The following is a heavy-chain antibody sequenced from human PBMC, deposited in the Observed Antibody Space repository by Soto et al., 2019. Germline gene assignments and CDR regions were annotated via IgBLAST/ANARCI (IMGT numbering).Heavy chain of an antibody. J-gene: IGHJ3*02. CDR2: ISGSGGST. CDR1: GFTFSSYA. D-gene: IGHD2-15*01. CDR3: AKDCSGGSCYRAFDI. V-gene: IGHV3-23*01. Sequence: GGSLRLACAASGFTFSSYAMRWVRQAPGKGLEWVSAISGSGGSTYYADSVKGRFTISRDNSKNTLYLQMNSLRAEDTAVYYCAKDCSGGSCYRAFDIWGQGTMVTVSS.